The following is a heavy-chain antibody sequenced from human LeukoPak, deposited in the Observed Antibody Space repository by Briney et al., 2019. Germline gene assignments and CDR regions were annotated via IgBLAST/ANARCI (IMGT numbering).Heavy chain of an antibody. J-gene: IGHJ6*03. CDR1: GGSFSGYY. D-gene: IGHD1-1*01. V-gene: IGHV4-34*01. CDR2: INHSGST. CDR3: ARDPGMINYYYYMDV. Sequence: SETLSLTCAVYGGSFSGYYWSWIRQPPGKGLEWIGEINHSGSTNYNPSLKSRVTISVDTSKNQFSLKLSSVTAADTAVYYCARDPGMINYYYYMDVWGKGTTVTVSS.